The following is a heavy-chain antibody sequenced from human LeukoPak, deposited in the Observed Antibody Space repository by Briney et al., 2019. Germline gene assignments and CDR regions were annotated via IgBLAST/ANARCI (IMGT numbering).Heavy chain of an antibody. CDR3: ARGLGQVDY. Sequence: SETLSLNCTVSGGSISSYYWSWLRQPPGKGLEWIGYIYYSGSTNYNPSLKSRVTIPVDTSKNQFSLKLSSVTAADTAVYYCARGLGQVDYWGQGTLVTVSS. CDR1: GGSISSYY. V-gene: IGHV4-59*12. J-gene: IGHJ4*02. CDR2: IYYSGST.